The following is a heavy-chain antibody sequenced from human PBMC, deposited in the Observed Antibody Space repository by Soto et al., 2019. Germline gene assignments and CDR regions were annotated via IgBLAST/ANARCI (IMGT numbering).Heavy chain of an antibody. CDR1: GYSISSSNW. CDR3: VRMGKGGFGELSDY. V-gene: IGHV4-28*01. D-gene: IGHD3-10*01. Sequence: QVQLQESGPGLVKPSDTLSLTCAVSGYSISSSNWWGWIRQPPGKGLEWIGYIYYSGSTYYNPSLKSRVTRSVDTSKNQFSLKLSSVTAVDTAVYYCVRMGKGGFGELSDYWGQGTLVTVSS. CDR2: IYYSGST. J-gene: IGHJ4*02.